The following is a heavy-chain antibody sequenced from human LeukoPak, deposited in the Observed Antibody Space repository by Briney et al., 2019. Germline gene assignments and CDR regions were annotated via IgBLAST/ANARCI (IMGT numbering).Heavy chain of an antibody. CDR1: RFTYSSSA. CDR3: ARSFWGSGSYPSDY. D-gene: IGHD3-10*01. J-gene: IGHJ4*02. V-gene: IGHV4-59*01. CDR2: IYYSGST. Sequence: GSLRLSCADSRFTYSSSAMSWVRQAPGKGLEWIGYIYYSGSTNYNPSLKSRVTISVDTSKNQFSLKLSSVTAADTAVYYCARSFWGSGSYPSDYWGQGTLVTVSS.